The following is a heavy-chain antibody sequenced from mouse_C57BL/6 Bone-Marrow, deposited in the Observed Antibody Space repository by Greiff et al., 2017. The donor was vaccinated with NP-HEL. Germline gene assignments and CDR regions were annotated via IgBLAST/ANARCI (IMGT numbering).Heavy chain of an antibody. CDR3: ARDPGRFAY. J-gene: IGHJ3*01. D-gene: IGHD3-3*01. Sequence: EVQLQESGGGLVKPGGSLKLSCAASGFTFSSYAMSWVRQTPEKRLEWVATISDGGSYTYYPDNVKGRFTISRDNAKNNLYLQMSQLKSEDTAMYYCARDPGRFAYWGQGTLVAVSA. CDR2: ISDGGSYT. CDR1: GFTFSSYA. V-gene: IGHV5-4*01.